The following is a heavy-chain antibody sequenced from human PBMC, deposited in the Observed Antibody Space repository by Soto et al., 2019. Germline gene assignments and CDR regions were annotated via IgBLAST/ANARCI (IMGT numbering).Heavy chain of an antibody. J-gene: IGHJ4*02. Sequence: QVQLVQSGAEVKKPGASVKVSCKASGYTFTSYGISWVRQAPGQGLEWMGWISADNGNTNYAQQLQGRVTMNTDTSTSTAYIELRSLTSDCTAVYYCARAWAAAGPFDDCCQGTLVTVSS. V-gene: IGHV1-18*01. D-gene: IGHD6-13*01. CDR2: ISADNGNT. CDR3: ARAWAAAGPFDD. CDR1: GYTFTSYG.